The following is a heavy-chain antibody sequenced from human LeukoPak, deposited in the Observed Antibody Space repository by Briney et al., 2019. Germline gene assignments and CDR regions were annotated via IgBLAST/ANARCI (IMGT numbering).Heavy chain of an antibody. J-gene: IGHJ5*02. Sequence: GESLKISCKGSGYSFTSYWIGWVRQMPGKGLEWMGIIYPGDSDTRYSPSFQGQVTISADKSISTAYLQWSSLKASDTAVYYRARRGYDIWTGYYFEPPNWFDPWGQGTLVTVSS. CDR3: ARRGYDIWTGYYFEPPNWFDP. V-gene: IGHV5-51*01. CDR2: IYPGDSDT. CDR1: GYSFTSYW. D-gene: IGHD3-9*01.